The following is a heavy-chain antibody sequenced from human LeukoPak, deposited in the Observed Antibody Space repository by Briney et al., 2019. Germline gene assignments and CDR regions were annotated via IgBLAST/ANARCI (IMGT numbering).Heavy chain of an antibody. CDR3: TSPRGGSSGWYGYHY. CDR1: GFTFSNAW. D-gene: IGHD6-19*01. J-gene: IGHJ4*02. CDR2: IKSKTDGGTT. V-gene: IGHV3-15*01. Sequence: GGSLRLSCAASGFTFSNAWMSWVRQAPGKGLEWVGRIKSKTDGGTTDYAAPVKGRFTISRDDSKNTLYLQMNSLKTEDTAVYYCTSPRGGSSGWYGYHYWGQGTLVTVSS.